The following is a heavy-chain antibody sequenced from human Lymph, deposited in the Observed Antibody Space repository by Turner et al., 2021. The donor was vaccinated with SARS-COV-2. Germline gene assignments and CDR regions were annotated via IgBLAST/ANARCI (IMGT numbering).Heavy chain of an antibody. CDR3: ANLYRSSASVDP. CDR1: GFTFSSYA. J-gene: IGHJ5*02. D-gene: IGHD6-6*01. Sequence: VQLLESGGGVVEPWGSPRRSCAAAGFTFSSYAMSWVRQAPGKGLEWVSSICGSGGSTYYADSVKVRFTISRDNSKNTLYLQMNSLRAEDTAVYYCANLYRSSASVDPWGQGTLVTVSS. V-gene: IGHV3-23*01. CDR2: ICGSGGST.